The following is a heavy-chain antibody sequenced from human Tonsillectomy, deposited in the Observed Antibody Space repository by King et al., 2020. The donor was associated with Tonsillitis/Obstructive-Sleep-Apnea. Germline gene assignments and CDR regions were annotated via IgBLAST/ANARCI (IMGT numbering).Heavy chain of an antibody. V-gene: IGHV3-49*04. CDR1: GFRFGDYA. J-gene: IGHJ6*02. D-gene: IGHD3-22*01. CDR3: TRERMIAPYGMDV. Sequence: EVQLVESGGGLVQPGRSLKLSCTASGFRFGDYAMSWVRQAPGKGLEWVSFIRSKPYGGTIEYAASVKGRFTISRDDSKSIAYLQMNSLKTEDTAVYYCTRERMIAPYGMDVWGQGTTVTVSS. CDR2: IRSKPYGGTI.